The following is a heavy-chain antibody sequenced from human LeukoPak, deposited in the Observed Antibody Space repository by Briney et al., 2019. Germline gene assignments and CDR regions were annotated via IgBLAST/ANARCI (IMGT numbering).Heavy chain of an antibody. CDR2: MNPNSGNT. CDR1: GYTFTSYD. V-gene: IGHV1-8*03. CDR3: ARGYYGSGSSNWFDP. D-gene: IGHD3-10*01. J-gene: IGHJ5*02. Sequence: ASVMVSCKASGYTFTSYDINWVRQATGQGLEWMGWMNPNSGNTGYAQKFQGRVTITRNTSISTAYMELSSLRSEDTAVYYCARGYYGSGSSNWFDPWGQGTLVTVSS.